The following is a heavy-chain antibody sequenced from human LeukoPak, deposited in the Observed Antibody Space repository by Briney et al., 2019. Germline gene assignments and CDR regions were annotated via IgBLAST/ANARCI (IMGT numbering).Heavy chain of an antibody. CDR2: IYYSGST. J-gene: IGHJ4*02. CDR1: GGSISSGGYY. CDR3: ARDNRGYFDY. V-gene: IGHV4-31*03. D-gene: IGHD7-27*01. Sequence: SQTLSLTCTVSGGSISSGGYYWSWIRQHPGKGLEWIGYIYYSGSTYYNPSLKSRVTISVDTSKSQFSLKLSSVTAADTAVYYCARDNRGYFDYWGQGTLVTVSS.